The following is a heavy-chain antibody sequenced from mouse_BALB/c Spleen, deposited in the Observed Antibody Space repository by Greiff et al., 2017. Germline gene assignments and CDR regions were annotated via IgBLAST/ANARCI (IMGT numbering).Heavy chain of an antibody. CDR2: ISSGSSTI. CDR3: ARGAY. J-gene: IGHJ3*01. V-gene: IGHV5-17*02. Sequence: EGKLMESGGGLVQPGGSRKLSCAASGFTFSSFGMHWVRQAPEKGLEWVAYISSGSSTIYYADTVKGRFTISRDNPKNTLFLQMTSLRSEDTAMYYCARGAYWGQGTLVTVSA. CDR1: GFTFSSFG.